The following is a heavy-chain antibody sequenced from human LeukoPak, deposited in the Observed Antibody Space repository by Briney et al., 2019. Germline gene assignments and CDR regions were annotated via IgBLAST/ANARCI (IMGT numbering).Heavy chain of an antibody. CDR3: AGVNVDTALGPFDY. Sequence: PSETLSLTCTVSGGSISGYYWSWIRQPPGKGLEWIGVITHIGSTSYNPSLRSRVTISLDTSNTHFSLNLTSVTAADTALYYCAGVNVDTALGPFDYWGQGTLVTVSS. D-gene: IGHD5-18*01. CDR2: ITHIGST. J-gene: IGHJ4*02. CDR1: GGSISGYY. V-gene: IGHV4-34*01.